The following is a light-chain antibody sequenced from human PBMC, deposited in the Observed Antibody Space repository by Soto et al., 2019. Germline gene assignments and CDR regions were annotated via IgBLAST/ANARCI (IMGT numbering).Light chain of an antibody. J-gene: IGKJ4*01. Sequence: DIVMTQSPLSLPVTPGEPASISCRSSQSLLYSNGYNYVDWYLQKPGQPPQLLIFLGSSRASGVPDRFNGSGSGTDSTLRITTVEAEDVGVYYCMQVLQTPLTFGGGTKLEIK. CDR1: QSLLYSNGYNY. CDR3: MQVLQTPLT. V-gene: IGKV2-28*01. CDR2: LGS.